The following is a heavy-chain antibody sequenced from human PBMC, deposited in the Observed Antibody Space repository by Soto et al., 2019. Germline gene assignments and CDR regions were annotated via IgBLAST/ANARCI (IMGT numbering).Heavy chain of an antibody. CDR3: ARGSGPMIEWH. D-gene: IGHD3-22*01. Sequence: ASVKVSCKASGYTFTSYAMHWVRQAPGQRLEWMGWINAGNGNTKYSQKFQGRVTITRDTSASTAYMELSSLRSEDTAVYCCARGSGPMIEWHWGQGTLVTVSS. J-gene: IGHJ4*02. V-gene: IGHV1-3*01. CDR1: GYTFTSYA. CDR2: INAGNGNT.